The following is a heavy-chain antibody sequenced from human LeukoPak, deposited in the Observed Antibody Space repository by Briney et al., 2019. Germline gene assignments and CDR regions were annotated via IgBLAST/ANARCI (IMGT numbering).Heavy chain of an antibody. Sequence: SETLSLTCAVYGGSFRGYYWSWIRQPPGKGLEWIGEINHSGSTNYNPSLKSRVTISVDTSKNQFSLKLSSVTAADTAVYYCASGHDYSNHGAPVVDYWGQGTLVTVSS. CDR1: GGSFRGYY. CDR2: INHSGST. J-gene: IGHJ4*02. V-gene: IGHV4-34*01. D-gene: IGHD4-11*01. CDR3: ASGHDYSNHGAPVVDY.